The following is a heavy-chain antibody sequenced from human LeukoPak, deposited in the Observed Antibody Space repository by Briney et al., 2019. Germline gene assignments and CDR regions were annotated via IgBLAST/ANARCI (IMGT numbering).Heavy chain of an antibody. Sequence: PGGSLRLSCAASGFTFSTYSMNWVRQAPGKGLEWVSYISDRSGTIYYADSVKGRFTISRDNAKNSLYLQMKSLRDEDTAVYYCARNAYGGNSEVDSWGQGTLVTVSA. CDR2: ISDRSGTI. V-gene: IGHV3-48*02. CDR3: ARNAYGGNSEVDS. CDR1: GFTFSTYS. J-gene: IGHJ4*02. D-gene: IGHD4-23*01.